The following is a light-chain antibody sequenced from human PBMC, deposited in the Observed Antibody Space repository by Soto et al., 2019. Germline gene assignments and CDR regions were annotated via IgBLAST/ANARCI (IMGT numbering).Light chain of an antibody. V-gene: IGKV4-1*01. J-gene: IGKJ2*01. Sequence: DIVMTQSPDSLAVSLGERATINCRSSQSVLYSSNNKNYLSWYQQKPGQPPKLLMYWASIRESGVPDRFSGSGSGTDFTLTISRLQAEDVAVYYCQQYYSTPYTFGQGTKLEIK. CDR3: QQYYSTPYT. CDR2: WAS. CDR1: QSVLYSSNNKNY.